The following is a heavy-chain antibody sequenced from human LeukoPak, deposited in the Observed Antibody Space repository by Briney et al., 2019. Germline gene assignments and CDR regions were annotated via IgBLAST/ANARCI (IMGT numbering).Heavy chain of an antibody. CDR2: MNPNSGNT. J-gene: IGHJ6*03. CDR3: ARGRHSSGWYGWDYYYYMDV. Sequence: RASVKVSCKASGYTFTIYDINWVRQATGQGLEWMGWMNPNSGNTGYAQKFQGRVTITRNTSISTAYMELSSLRSEDTAVYYCARGRHSSGWYGWDYYYYMDVWGKGTTVTVSS. D-gene: IGHD6-19*01. CDR1: GYTFTIYD. V-gene: IGHV1-8*03.